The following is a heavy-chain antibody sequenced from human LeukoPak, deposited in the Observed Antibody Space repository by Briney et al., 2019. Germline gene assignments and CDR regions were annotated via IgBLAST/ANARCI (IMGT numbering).Heavy chain of an antibody. CDR1: GYTFTSYD. J-gene: IGHJ1*01. D-gene: IGHD6-19*01. CDR3: TRGGPVAGTHKYFQH. CDR2: MNPNNGNT. Sequence: ASVKVSCKASGYTFTSYDIDWVRQATGQGLEWMGWMNPNNGNTDYAQKFQGRVTLTRNTSISTAYMELSSLRSEDTAMYYCTRGGPVAGTHKYFQHWGQGTLVTVSS. V-gene: IGHV1-8*01.